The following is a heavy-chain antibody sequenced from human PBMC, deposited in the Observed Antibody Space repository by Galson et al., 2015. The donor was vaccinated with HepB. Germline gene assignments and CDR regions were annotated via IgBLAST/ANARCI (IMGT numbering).Heavy chain of an antibody. D-gene: IGHD4-23*01. CDR1: GFTFSSYA. CDR3: TKTYGGNSMYYFDY. CDR2: ISGSGGST. Sequence: SLRLSCAASGFTFSSYAMSWVRQAPGKGLEWVSAISGSGGSTYYADSVKGRFTISRDNSKNTLYLQMNSLRAEDTAVYYCTKTYGGNSMYYFDYWGQGTLVTVSS. J-gene: IGHJ4*02. V-gene: IGHV3-23*01.